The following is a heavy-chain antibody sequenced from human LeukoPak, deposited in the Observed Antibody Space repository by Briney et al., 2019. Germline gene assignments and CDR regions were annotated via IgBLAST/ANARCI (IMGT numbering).Heavy chain of an antibody. Sequence: GGSLRLSCAASGFTFSSYAMSWVRQAPGKGLEWVSAISGSGGSTYYADSVKGRFTISRDNSKNSLYLQMNSLRAEDTAIYYCTRVGYIDEGIDYWGQGTLVTVSS. CDR2: ISGSGGST. J-gene: IGHJ4*02. V-gene: IGHV3-23*01. D-gene: IGHD5-24*01. CDR1: GFTFSSYA. CDR3: TRVGYIDEGIDY.